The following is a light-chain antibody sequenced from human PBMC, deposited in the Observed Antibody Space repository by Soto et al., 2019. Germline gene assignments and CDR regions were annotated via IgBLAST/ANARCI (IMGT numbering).Light chain of an antibody. CDR1: SSDVGGYNF. Sequence: QSALTQPPPASGSPGQSVTISCTGTSSDVGGYNFVSWYQQHPGKAPKLMIYEVSERPSGVPDRFSGSKSGNTASLTVSGLQAEEEADYYCSSYAGSNIVVFGGGTKLTVL. CDR2: EVS. CDR3: SSYAGSNIVV. J-gene: IGLJ2*01. V-gene: IGLV2-8*01.